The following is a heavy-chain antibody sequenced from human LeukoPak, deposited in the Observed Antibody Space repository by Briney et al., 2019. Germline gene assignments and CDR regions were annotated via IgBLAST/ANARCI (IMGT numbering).Heavy chain of an antibody. J-gene: IGHJ6*03. CDR3: ARGRGGPLRFLEWTNLGYMDV. V-gene: IGHV4-34*01. CDR1: GGSFSGYY. Sequence: SETLSLTCAVYGGSFSGYYWSWIRQPPGKGLEWIGEINHSGSTNYNPSLKSRVTISVDTSKNQFSLKLSPVTAADTAVYYCARGRGGPLRFLEWTNLGYMDVWGKGTTVTVSS. D-gene: IGHD3-3*01. CDR2: INHSGST.